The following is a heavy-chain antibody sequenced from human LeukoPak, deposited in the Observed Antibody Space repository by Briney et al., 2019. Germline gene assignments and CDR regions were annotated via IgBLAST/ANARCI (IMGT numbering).Heavy chain of an antibody. CDR3: TRDHYGRGVFDY. CDR1: GYTFTSYD. J-gene: IGHJ4*02. D-gene: IGHD3-10*01. V-gene: IGHV1-8*01. Sequence: ASVKVSCKASGYTFTSYDINWVRQATGQGLEWMGWMNPNSGNTGYAQKFQARVTMTIDTSSSTAHMDLGSLRSDDTAVYYCTRDHYGRGVFDYWGQGTLVTVSS. CDR2: MNPNSGNT.